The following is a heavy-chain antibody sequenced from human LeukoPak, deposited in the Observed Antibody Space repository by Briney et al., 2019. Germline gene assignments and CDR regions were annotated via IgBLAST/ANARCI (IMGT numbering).Heavy chain of an antibody. Sequence: GGSLRLSCAASGFTFSSYWMSWVRQTPGKGLEWVSVIYSGGSTYYADSVKGRFTISRDNSKNTLYLQMNSLRAEDTAVYYCARGGSSSGPDAFDIWGQGTLVTVSS. CDR1: GFTFSSYW. V-gene: IGHV3-53*01. D-gene: IGHD6-25*01. J-gene: IGHJ3*02. CDR2: IYSGGST. CDR3: ARGGSSSGPDAFDI.